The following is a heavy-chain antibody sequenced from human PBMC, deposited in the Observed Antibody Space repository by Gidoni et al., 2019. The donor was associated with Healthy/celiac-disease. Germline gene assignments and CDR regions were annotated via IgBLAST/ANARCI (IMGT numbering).Heavy chain of an antibody. CDR2: INHSGST. CDR1: GGSFSGSY. V-gene: IGHV4-34*01. D-gene: IGHD1-26*01. Sequence: QVQLQQSGAGLLKPSGTLSLTCAVYGGSFSGSYWSWIRQPPRKGLAWSGEINHSGSTNYHPSLKSRVTISVDTSKNQFSLKLSSVTAADTAVYYCARGRWELLPWGQGTLVTVSS. CDR3: ARGRWELLP. J-gene: IGHJ5*02.